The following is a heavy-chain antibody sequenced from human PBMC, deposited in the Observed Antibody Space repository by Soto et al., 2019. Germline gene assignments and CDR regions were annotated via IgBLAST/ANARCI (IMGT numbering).Heavy chain of an antibody. D-gene: IGHD1-1*01. CDR3: VRDGTKTLRDWFDP. Sequence: SETLSLTCTVSGASISGFYWSWIRKSAGKGREWIGRIYATGTTDYNPSLKSRVMMSVDTSKKQFSLKLRSVTAADTAVYYCVRDGTKTLRDWFDPWGQGISVTVSS. J-gene: IGHJ5*02. CDR2: IYATGTT. CDR1: GASISGFY. V-gene: IGHV4-4*07.